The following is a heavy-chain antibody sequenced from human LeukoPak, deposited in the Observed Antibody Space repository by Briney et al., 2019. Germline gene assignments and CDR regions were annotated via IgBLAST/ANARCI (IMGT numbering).Heavy chain of an antibody. CDR1: GYTFTGYY. CDR2: INPNSGGT. V-gene: IGHV1-2*02. CDR3: AREIAAAGSDAFDI. D-gene: IGHD6-13*01. J-gene: IGHJ3*02. Sequence: ASVKVSCKASGYTFTGYYMHWVRQAPGQGLEWMGWINPNSGGTNYAQKFQGRVTMTRDTSISTAYIELSRLRSDDTAVYYCAREIAAAGSDAFDIWGQGTMVTVSS.